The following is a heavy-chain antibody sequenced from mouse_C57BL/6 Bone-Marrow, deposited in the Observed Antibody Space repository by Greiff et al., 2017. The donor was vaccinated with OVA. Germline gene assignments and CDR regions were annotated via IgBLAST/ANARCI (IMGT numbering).Heavy chain of an antibody. CDR3: ARGYYGSSPYAMDY. Sequence: VKLQESGAELVKPGASVKMSCKASGYTFTSYWITWVKQRPGQGLEWIGDIYPGSGSTNYNEKFKSKATLTVDTSSSTAYMQLSSLTSEDSAVYYCARGYYGSSPYAMDYWGQGTSVTVSS. V-gene: IGHV1-55*01. D-gene: IGHD1-1*01. J-gene: IGHJ4*01. CDR1: GYTFTSYW. CDR2: IYPGSGST.